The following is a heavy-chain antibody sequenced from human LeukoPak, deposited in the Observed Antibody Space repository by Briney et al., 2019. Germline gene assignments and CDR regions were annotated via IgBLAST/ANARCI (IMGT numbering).Heavy chain of an antibody. D-gene: IGHD4-11*01. Sequence: PGGSLRLSCAASGFTFSSYEMNWVRQAPGKGLEWVSYISSSGSTIYYADSVKGRFTISRGNAKNSLYLQMNSLRAEDTAVYYCARGGYSNYRHYYYGMDVWGQGTTVTVSS. CDR1: GFTFSSYE. V-gene: IGHV3-48*03. CDR3: ARGGYSNYRHYYYGMDV. CDR2: ISSSGSTI. J-gene: IGHJ6*02.